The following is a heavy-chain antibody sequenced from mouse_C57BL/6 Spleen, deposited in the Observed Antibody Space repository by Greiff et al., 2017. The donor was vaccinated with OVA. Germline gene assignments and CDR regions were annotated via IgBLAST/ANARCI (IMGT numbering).Heavy chain of an antibody. CDR1: GYAFSSYW. CDR2: IYPGDGDT. D-gene: IGHD1-1*01. V-gene: IGHV1-80*01. CDR3: ARTVHYYGSSYQYFDV. J-gene: IGHJ1*03. Sequence: QVQLKQSGAELVKPGASVKISCKASGYAFSSYWMNWVKQRPGKGLEWIGQIYPGDGDTNSNGKFKGKATLTADKSSSTAYMQLSSLTSEDSAVYFGARTVHYYGSSYQYFDVWGTGTTVTVSS.